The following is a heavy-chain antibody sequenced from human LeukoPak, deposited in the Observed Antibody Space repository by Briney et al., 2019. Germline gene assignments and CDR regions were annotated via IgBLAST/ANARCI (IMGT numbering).Heavy chain of an antibody. V-gene: IGHV4-59*11. CDR2: VSYTGRT. CDR1: DGSLSGHY. Sequence: SETLSLTCTVSDGSLSGHYWSWIRQPPGKRLEWIGYVSYTGRTKYNPSLQSRVTISIDTSKSQFSLKLTSVTSADTAVYYCARDAVGGLDSWGQGTLVTVSS. D-gene: IGHD2-15*01. CDR3: ARDAVGGLDS. J-gene: IGHJ1*01.